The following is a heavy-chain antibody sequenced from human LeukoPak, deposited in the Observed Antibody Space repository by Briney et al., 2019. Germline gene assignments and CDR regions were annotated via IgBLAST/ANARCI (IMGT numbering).Heavy chain of an antibody. D-gene: IGHD2-2*01. J-gene: IGHJ4*02. CDR2: IFYSGST. V-gene: IGHV4-31*02. CDR1: GGSISSGGYY. CDR3: AKAGHCSSTSCYFAAFRY. Sequence: SETLSLTCTVSGGSISSGGYYWSWVRQHPGKGLEWIGYIFYSGSTYYNPSLKSRVTISVDTSKNQFSLNLSSVTAADTAVYYCAKAGHCSSTSCYFAAFRYWGQGTLVTVSS.